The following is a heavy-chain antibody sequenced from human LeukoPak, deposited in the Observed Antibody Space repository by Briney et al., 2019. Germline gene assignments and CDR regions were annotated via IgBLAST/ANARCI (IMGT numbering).Heavy chain of an antibody. CDR1: GYTFSSYD. J-gene: IGHJ6*02. CDR2: MNPNSGNT. Sequence: SVTVSCKASGYTFSSYDINWLRQPTGQGLEWLGWMNPNSGNTGYAQKFQGRVTMTRNTSISTAYMELSSLRSEDTAVYYCARVRGSYYYYGMDVWGQGTTVTVSS. CDR3: ARVRGSYYYYGMDV. V-gene: IGHV1-8*01. D-gene: IGHD2-15*01.